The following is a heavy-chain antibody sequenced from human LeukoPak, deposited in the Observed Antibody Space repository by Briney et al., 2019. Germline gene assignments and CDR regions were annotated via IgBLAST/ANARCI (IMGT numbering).Heavy chain of an antibody. Sequence: GGSLRLSCAASGFTFSSYWMSWVRQAPGKGLEWVANIKQDGSEKYYVDSVKGRFTISRDNAKNSLCLQMNSLRAEDTAVYYCARDKGYYYGSGSFSYGMDVWGQGTTVTVSS. D-gene: IGHD3-10*01. J-gene: IGHJ6*02. CDR3: ARDKGYYYGSGSFSYGMDV. V-gene: IGHV3-7*03. CDR2: IKQDGSEK. CDR1: GFTFSSYW.